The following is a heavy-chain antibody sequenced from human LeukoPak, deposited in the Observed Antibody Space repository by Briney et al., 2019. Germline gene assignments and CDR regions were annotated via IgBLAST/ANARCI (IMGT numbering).Heavy chain of an antibody. J-gene: IGHJ3*02. CDR2: IFYSGST. D-gene: IGHD3-10*01. CDR1: GGSISSYY. V-gene: IGHV4-59*12. Sequence: SETLSLTCTVSGGSISSYYWSWIRQPPGKGLEWIGNIFYSGSTYYSPSLKSRVTISLDTSRNQFPLKLTSVTAADTAVYYCAKSNGYGLVDIWGQGTMVTVSS. CDR3: AKSNGYGLVDI.